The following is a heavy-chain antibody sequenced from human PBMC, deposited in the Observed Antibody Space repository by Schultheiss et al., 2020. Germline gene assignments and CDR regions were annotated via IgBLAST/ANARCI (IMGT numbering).Heavy chain of an antibody. D-gene: IGHD3-10*01. CDR2: IYATGSI. CDR3: ARSPVYGSGSYAFDY. V-gene: IGHV4-31*03. J-gene: IGHJ4*02. CDR1: GGSISSGGYF. Sequence: SQTLSLTCTVSGGSISSGGYFWSWIRQNPEKGLEWIAYIYATGSIYYNPSLKSRIAMSIDTSKNHFSLKLSSVTAADTAVYYCARSPVYGSGSYAFDYWGQGTLVTVAS.